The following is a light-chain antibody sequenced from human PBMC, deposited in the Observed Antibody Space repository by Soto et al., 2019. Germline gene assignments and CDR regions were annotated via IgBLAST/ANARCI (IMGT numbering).Light chain of an antibody. CDR1: QSISSW. CDR2: DVS. J-gene: IGKJ4*01. Sequence: DIQVNQSLSTLSSSEGDRVTITSGASQSISSWLAWYQQKPGKAPKLLIYDVSSLESGVPPRFSGSGSGKDFTFTISSLQPEDIGSYYCQEYDNLPLTFGGGTKVDIK. V-gene: IGKV1-5*01. CDR3: QEYDNLPLT.